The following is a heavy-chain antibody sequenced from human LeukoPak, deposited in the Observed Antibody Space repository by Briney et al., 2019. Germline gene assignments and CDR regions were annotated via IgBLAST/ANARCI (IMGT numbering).Heavy chain of an antibody. Sequence: GGSLRLSCAASGFTFSSYAMSWVRQAPGKGLEWVAVIWYDGSNKYYADSVKGRFTISRDNSKNTLYLQMNSLRAEDTAVYYCARSWNYVGIDYWGQGTLVTVSS. CDR1: GFTFSSYA. D-gene: IGHD1-7*01. J-gene: IGHJ4*02. CDR3: ARSWNYVGIDY. CDR2: IWYDGSNK. V-gene: IGHV3-33*08.